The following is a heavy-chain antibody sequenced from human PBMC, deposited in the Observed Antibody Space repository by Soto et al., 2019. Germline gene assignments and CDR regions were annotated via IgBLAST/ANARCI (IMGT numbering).Heavy chain of an antibody. CDR3: AKEGQRGSSLGRDAFDI. J-gene: IGHJ3*02. Sequence: EVPLLESGGGLVQPGGSLRLSCAASGFTFSSYVMSWVRQAPGKGLEWVSAISGSGGSTYYADSVKGRFTISRDNSTNTLYLQMNSLRAEDTAVYYCAKEGQRGSSLGRDAFDIWGQGTMVTVSS. V-gene: IGHV3-23*01. CDR2: ISGSGGST. D-gene: IGHD1-26*01. CDR1: GFTFSSYV.